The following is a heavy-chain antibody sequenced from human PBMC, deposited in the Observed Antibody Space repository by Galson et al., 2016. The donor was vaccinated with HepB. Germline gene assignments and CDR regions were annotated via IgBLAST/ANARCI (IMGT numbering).Heavy chain of an antibody. D-gene: IGHD3-3*01. CDR2: IRNKAYGGTT. V-gene: IGHV3-49*03. CDR3: TRGGTIAPAY. J-gene: IGHJ4*02. Sequence: SLRLSCAASGFTFGDYAMSWFRQAPGKGLEWVGFIRNKAYGGTTDYAASVKVRFTISRDDSQSIAYLQMNSLKTEDTAVYYCTRGGTIAPAYWGQGTLVTVSS. CDR1: GFTFGDYA.